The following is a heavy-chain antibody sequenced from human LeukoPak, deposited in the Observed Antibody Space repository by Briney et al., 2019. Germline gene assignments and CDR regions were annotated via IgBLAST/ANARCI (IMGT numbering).Heavy chain of an antibody. CDR2: INHSGST. J-gene: IGHJ4*02. D-gene: IGHD3-10*01. V-gene: IGHV4-34*01. CDR1: GGSFSGYY. CDR3: ARDLSGEVDY. Sequence: SETLSLTCAVYGGSFSGYYWSWIRQPPGKGLEWIGEINHSGSTNYNPSLKSRVTISVDTSKNQFSLKLSSVTAADTAVYYCARDLSGEVDYWGQGTLVTVSS.